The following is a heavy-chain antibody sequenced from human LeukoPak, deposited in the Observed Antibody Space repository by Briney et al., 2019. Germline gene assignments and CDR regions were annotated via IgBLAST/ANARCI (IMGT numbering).Heavy chain of an antibody. CDR1: GFTFSSYS. D-gene: IGHD6-19*01. J-gene: IGHJ4*02. Sequence: GGSLRLSCAASGFTFSSYSMNWVRQAPGKGLEWVSSISSSSSYVYYADSVKGRFTISRDNAKNSLYLQMNSLRAEDTAVYYCARDRSDRLAVAGTSAFDYWGQGTLVTVSS. V-gene: IGHV3-21*01. CDR2: ISSSSSYV. CDR3: ARDRSDRLAVAGTSAFDY.